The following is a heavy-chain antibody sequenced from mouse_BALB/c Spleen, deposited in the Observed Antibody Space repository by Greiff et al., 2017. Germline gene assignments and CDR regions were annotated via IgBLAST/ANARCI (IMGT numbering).Heavy chain of an antibody. Sequence: VQLQESGAELVRPGTSVKVSCKASGYAFTNYLIEWVKQRPGQGLEWIGVINPGSGGTNYNEKFKGKATLTADKSSSTAYMQLSSLTSDDSAVYFYARLGITGFAYWGQGTLVTVSA. J-gene: IGHJ3*01. CDR3: ARLGITGFAY. D-gene: IGHD2-4*01. V-gene: IGHV1-54*01. CDR2: INPGSGGT. CDR1: GYAFTNYL.